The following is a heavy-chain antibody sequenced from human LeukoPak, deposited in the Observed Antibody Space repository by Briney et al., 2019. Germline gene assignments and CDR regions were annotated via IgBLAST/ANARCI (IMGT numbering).Heavy chain of an antibody. Sequence: GASVKVSCKASGYTFTSYGISWVRQAPGQGLEWMGWISAYNGNTNYTQKPQGRVTMTTDTSTSTAYMELRSLRSDDTAVYYCARRTPVEYFQHWGQGTLVTVSS. J-gene: IGHJ1*01. CDR1: GYTFTSYG. D-gene: IGHD2-2*01. V-gene: IGHV1-18*01. CDR3: ARRTPVEYFQH. CDR2: ISAYNGNT.